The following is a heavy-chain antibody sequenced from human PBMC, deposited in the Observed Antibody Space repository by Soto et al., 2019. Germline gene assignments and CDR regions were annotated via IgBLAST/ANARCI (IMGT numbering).Heavy chain of an antibody. J-gene: IGHJ4*02. CDR2: IVVGSGNT. D-gene: IGHD5-18*01. Sequence: SVKVSCKASGFTFTSSAMQWVRQARGQRLEWIGWIVVGSGNTNYAQKFQERVTITRDMSTSTAYMDLSSLRSEDTAVYYCAADPGYSYGLPGFDYWGQGTLVTVSS. V-gene: IGHV1-58*02. CDR3: AADPGYSYGLPGFDY. CDR1: GFTFTSSA.